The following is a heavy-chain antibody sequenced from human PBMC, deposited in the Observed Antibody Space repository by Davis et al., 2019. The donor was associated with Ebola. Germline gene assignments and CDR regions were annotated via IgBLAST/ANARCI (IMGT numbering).Heavy chain of an antibody. CDR1: GFTFSSFE. Sequence: GGSLRLSCAASGFTFSSFEMTWVRQAPGKGLEWVSAISGSGGSTYYADSVKGRFTISRDNSKNTLYLQMNSLRAEDTAVYYCANLDYGGNSGLDYWGQGTLVTVSS. D-gene: IGHD4-23*01. V-gene: IGHV3-23*01. CDR3: ANLDYGGNSGLDY. CDR2: ISGSGGST. J-gene: IGHJ4*02.